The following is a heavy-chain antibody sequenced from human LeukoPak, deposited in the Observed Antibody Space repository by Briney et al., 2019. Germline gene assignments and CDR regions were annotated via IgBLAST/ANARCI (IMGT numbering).Heavy chain of an antibody. V-gene: IGHV4-4*07. Sequence: PSETLSLTCIVSGFSISGYAWSWIRQPAGKGLEWIGRIYTSGSTNYNPSLKSRVTISVDTSKDQFSLKLSSVIAADTAVYYCAREGWRFGELIGYYYYNYMDVWGKGPTVTISS. CDR1: GFSISGYA. CDR2: IYTSGST. J-gene: IGHJ6*03. CDR3: AREGWRFGELIGYYYYNYMDV. D-gene: IGHD3-10*01.